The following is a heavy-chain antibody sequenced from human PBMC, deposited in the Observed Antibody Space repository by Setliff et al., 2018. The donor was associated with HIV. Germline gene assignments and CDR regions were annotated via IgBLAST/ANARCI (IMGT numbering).Heavy chain of an antibody. D-gene: IGHD3-3*01. CDR3: AREGGSTIFGVARYFDH. V-gene: IGHV1-2*02. CDR1: GYTFTGYY. J-gene: IGHJ4*02. Sequence: ASVKVSCKASGYTFTGYYMHWVRQAPGQGLEWMGWINPNSGATNYAQKFQGRVTITRDTSTSTAYMELRSLRSDDTAVYYCAREGGSTIFGVARYFDHWGQGTLVTVSS. CDR2: INPNSGAT.